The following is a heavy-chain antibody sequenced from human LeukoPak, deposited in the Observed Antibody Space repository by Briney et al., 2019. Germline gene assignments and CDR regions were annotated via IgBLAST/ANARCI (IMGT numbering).Heavy chain of an antibody. Sequence: GGSLRLSCAASGFTFSSYAMSWVRQAPGKGLEWVSAISGSGGSTYHADSVKGRFTISRDNSKNTLYLQMNSLRAEDTAVYYCARAGFLTIFGVALDGNWFDPWGQGTLVTVSS. CDR1: GFTFSSYA. J-gene: IGHJ5*02. CDR3: ARAGFLTIFGVALDGNWFDP. D-gene: IGHD3-3*01. CDR2: ISGSGGST. V-gene: IGHV3-23*01.